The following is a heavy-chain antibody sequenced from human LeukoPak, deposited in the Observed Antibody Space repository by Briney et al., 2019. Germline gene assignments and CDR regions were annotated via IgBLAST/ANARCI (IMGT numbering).Heavy chain of an antibody. V-gene: IGHV3-7*01. D-gene: IGHD2-2*01. CDR3: ARGDCTTTSCYLFDY. J-gene: IGHJ4*02. CDR1: GFTFSSYW. Sequence: GGSLRLSCAASGFTFSSYWMSWVRQAPGKGLEWVANIKQDGSEKYYVDSVKGRFTISRDNAKNSLYLQMNSLRAEDTALYYCARGDCTTTSCYLFDYWGQGTLVTVSS. CDR2: IKQDGSEK.